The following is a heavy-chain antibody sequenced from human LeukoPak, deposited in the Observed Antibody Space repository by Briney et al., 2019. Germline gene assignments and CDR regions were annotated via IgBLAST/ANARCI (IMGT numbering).Heavy chain of an antibody. V-gene: IGHV4-34*01. Sequence: SETLSLTCAVYGGSFSGYYWSWIRQPPGKGLEWIGEINHSGSTNYNPYLKSRVTISVDTSKNQFSLKLSSVTAADTAVYYCARGLIYYYDSSGYPYYYYYMDVWGKGTTVTVSS. CDR1: GGSFSGYY. CDR3: ARGLIYYYDSSGYPYYYYYMDV. J-gene: IGHJ6*03. CDR2: INHSGST. D-gene: IGHD3-22*01.